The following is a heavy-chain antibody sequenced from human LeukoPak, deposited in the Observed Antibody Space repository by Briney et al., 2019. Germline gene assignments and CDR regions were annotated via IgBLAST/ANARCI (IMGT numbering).Heavy chain of an antibody. J-gene: IGHJ4*02. D-gene: IGHD6-13*01. CDR1: GYTFTSYA. CDR2: INTNTGNP. Sequence: ASVKVSCKDSGYTFTSYAMNWVRQAPGQGLEWMGWINTNTGNPTYAQGCAGRFVSSLDTSVSTAHLRISSLKAEDTAVYYCAKDVRRLGIASSGFDYWGQGSLVTVSS. V-gene: IGHV7-4-1*02. CDR3: AKDVRRLGIASSGFDY.